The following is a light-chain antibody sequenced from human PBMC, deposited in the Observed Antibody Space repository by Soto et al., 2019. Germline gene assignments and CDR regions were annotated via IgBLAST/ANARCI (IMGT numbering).Light chain of an antibody. V-gene: IGKV3-20*01. Sequence: EIVLTQSPGTLSLSPGERATLSCRASQSVSSSYLAWYQQKPGQAPRLLIYGAYSRATGIPDRFSGSGSGTDFTLTSSRLEPEDFAVYYCQQYGSSRTFGPGTKVDIK. CDR2: GAY. CDR3: QQYGSSRT. CDR1: QSVSSSY. J-gene: IGKJ3*01.